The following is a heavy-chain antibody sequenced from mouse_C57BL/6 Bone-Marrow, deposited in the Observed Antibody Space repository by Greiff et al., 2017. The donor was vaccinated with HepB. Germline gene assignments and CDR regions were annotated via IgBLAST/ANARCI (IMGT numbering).Heavy chain of an antibody. V-gene: IGHV10-1*01. CDR3: VRRGPPGYFDV. Sequence: EVQLVESGGGLVQPKGSLKLSCAASGFSFNTYAMNWVRQAPGKGLEWVARIRSKSNNYATYYADSVKDRFTISRDDSESMLYLQMNNLKTEDTAMYYCVRRGPPGYFDVWGTGTTVTVSS. J-gene: IGHJ1*03. CDR2: IRSKSNNYAT. D-gene: IGHD3-3*01. CDR1: GFSFNTYA.